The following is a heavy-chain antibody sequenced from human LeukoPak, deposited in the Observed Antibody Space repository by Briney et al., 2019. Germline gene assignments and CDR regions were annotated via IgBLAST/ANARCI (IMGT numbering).Heavy chain of an antibody. CDR3: ARGYFDSSGEFDY. V-gene: IGHV3-66*01. CDR1: GFTVSSNY. CDR2: IYSGGST. D-gene: IGHD3-22*01. J-gene: IGHJ4*02. Sequence: PGGSLRLSCAASGFTVSSNYMSWVRQAPGKGLEWVSIIYSGGSTYYADSVKGRFTISRVNSKNTLYLQMNSLRAEDTAVYYCARGYFDSSGEFDYWGQGTLVTVSS.